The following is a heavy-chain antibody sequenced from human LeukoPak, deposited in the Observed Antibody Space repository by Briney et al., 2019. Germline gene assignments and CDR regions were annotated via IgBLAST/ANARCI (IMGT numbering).Heavy chain of an antibody. CDR1: GFTFSWHW. V-gene: IGHV3-7*03. CDR2: INQDGSTK. CDR3: VRDES. J-gene: IGHJ5*02. Sequence: GGPLRLSCAGSGFTFSWHWMSWVRQAPGKGLEWVANINQDGSTKYYVDSVKGRFTISRDNAKNSLYLQMSSLRAEDTAVYYCVRDESWGQGTLVTVSS.